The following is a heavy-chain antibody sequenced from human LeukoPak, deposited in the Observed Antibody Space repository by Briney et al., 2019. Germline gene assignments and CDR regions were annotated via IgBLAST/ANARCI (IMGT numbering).Heavy chain of an antibody. J-gene: IGHJ4*02. CDR2: IYPGDSDT. D-gene: IGHD6-6*01. V-gene: IGHV5-51*01. Sequence: GESLKISCKGSGYNFTRYWIGWVRQMPGKGLEWMGIIYPGDSDTRYSPSFQGQVTISADKSISTAYLQWSSLKTSDTAMYYCARSIYSSSSLDYWGQGTLVTVSS. CDR1: GYNFTRYW. CDR3: ARSIYSSSSLDY.